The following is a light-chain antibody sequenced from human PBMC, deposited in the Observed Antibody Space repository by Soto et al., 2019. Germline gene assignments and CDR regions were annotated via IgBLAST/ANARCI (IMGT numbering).Light chain of an antibody. V-gene: IGKV1-9*01. CDR2: AAS. CDR3: QQLNIDSYPIT. J-gene: IGKJ5*01. CDR1: QGISSY. Sequence: IQLTQSPSSLSASIGDRVTITCRARQGISSYLAWYQQKPGTAPKLLIYAASTLQSGVPSRFSGSGSGTDFTLTISSLQPEDFATYYCQQLNIDSYPITFGQGTRLEIK.